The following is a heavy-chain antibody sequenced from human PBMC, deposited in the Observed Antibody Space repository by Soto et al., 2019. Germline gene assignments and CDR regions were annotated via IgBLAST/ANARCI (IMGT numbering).Heavy chain of an antibody. J-gene: IGHJ4*02. V-gene: IGHV1-69*02. Sequence: GASVKVSCKASGGTFSSYTISWVRQAPGQGLEWMGRIIPILGIANYAQKFQGRVTITADKSTSTAYMELSSLRSEDTAVYYCARGAGGHSGYDPPIYWGQGTLVTVSS. CDR2: IIPILGIA. CDR1: GGTFSSYT. CDR3: ARGAGGHSGYDPPIY. D-gene: IGHD5-12*01.